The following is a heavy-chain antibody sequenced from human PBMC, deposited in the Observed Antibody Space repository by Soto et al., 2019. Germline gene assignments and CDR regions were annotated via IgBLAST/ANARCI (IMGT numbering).Heavy chain of an antibody. J-gene: IGHJ6*02. CDR3: AAELGFGKLSVV. D-gene: IGHD3-10*01. CDR2: IIPLFGTT. V-gene: IGHV1-69*01. Sequence: QVQVVQSGVEVRRPGSSVKVSCKASGDTFKNCVISWVRQAPGQGLEWMGGIIPLFGTTDFAQSFQVRLTIPTDESTTTAYMELSRLRSEDTATYYCAAELGFGKLSVVWGQGTKVIVSS. CDR1: GDTFKNCV.